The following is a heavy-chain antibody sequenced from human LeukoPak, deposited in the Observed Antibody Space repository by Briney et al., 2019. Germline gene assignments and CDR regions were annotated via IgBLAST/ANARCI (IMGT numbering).Heavy chain of an antibody. J-gene: IGHJ3*02. CDR2: IYHSGST. CDR3: ARAPRWLYAFDI. D-gene: IGHD3-22*01. V-gene: IGHV4-38-2*02. CDR1: GYSISSGYY. Sequence: SETLSLTCTVSGYSISSGYYWGWIRQPPGKGLAWIGSIYHSGSTYYNPSLKSRVTISVDTSKNQFSLKLSSVTAADTAVYYCARAPRWLYAFDIWGQGTMVTVSS.